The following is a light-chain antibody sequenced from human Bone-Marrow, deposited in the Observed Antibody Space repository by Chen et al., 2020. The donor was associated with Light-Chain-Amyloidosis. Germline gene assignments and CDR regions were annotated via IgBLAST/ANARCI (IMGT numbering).Light chain of an antibody. Sequence: SYVLTQPSSVSVAPGQTATIPSGGNKIGSTSVHWYQQTPGQAPLLVVYDDSDRPSGIPERLSGSNSGNTATLTISRVEAGDEADYYCQVWDRSSDRPVFGGGTKLTVL. CDR1: KIGSTS. J-gene: IGLJ3*02. CDR2: DDS. V-gene: IGLV3-21*02. CDR3: QVWDRSSDRPV.